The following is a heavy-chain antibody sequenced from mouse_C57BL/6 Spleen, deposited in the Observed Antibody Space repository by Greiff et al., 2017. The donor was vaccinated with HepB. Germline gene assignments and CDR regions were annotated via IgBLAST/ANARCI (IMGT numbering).Heavy chain of an antibody. CDR1: GYAFSSSW. CDR3: ARGSTMAVDY. CDR2: IYPGDGDT. J-gene: IGHJ2*01. V-gene: IGHV1-82*01. D-gene: IGHD2-1*01. Sequence: QVQLQQSGPELVKPGASVKISCKASGYAFSSSWMNWVKQRPGKGLEWIGRIYPGDGDTNYNGKFKGKATLTADKSSSTAYMQLSSLTSEDSAVYFCARGSTMAVDYWGQGTTLTVSS.